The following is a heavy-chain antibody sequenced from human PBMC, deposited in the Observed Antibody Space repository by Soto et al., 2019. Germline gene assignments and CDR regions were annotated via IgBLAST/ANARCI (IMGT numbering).Heavy chain of an antibody. CDR3: AGTSSLQWYSMDV. D-gene: IGHD1-7*01. Sequence: SQTLSLTFVISGDSVSNKSAAWNWIRQSPSRGLEWLGRTYYRSRWYNDYAFSGRSRLTVNAATSKNQFSLHPNAVTHEATAVYYCAGTSSLQWYSMDVWDKGTTVTVSS. CDR1: GDSVSNKSAA. J-gene: IGHJ6*03. CDR2: TYYRSRWYN. V-gene: IGHV6-1*01.